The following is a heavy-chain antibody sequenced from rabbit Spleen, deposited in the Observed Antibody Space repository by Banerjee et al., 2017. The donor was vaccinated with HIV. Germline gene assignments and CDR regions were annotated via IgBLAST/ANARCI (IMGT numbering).Heavy chain of an antibody. D-gene: IGHD3-1*01. CDR3: ARDPIVNNWKTRFDL. Sequence: QSLEESGGDMVKPGASLTLTCTASGFSFSGDYMSWVRQAPGKGLEWIGYIDPIFGTTHYASWVNGRFTISSDNAQNTVDLQLNSLTAADTATYFCARDPIVNNWKTRFDLWGPGTLVTVS. CDR1: GFSFSGDY. J-gene: IGHJ4*01. V-gene: IGHV1S7*01. CDR2: IDPIFGTT.